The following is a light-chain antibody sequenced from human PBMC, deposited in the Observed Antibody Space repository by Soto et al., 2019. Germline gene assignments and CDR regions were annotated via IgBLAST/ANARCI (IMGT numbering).Light chain of an antibody. Sequence: EIVLTQSPDTLSLSPGERATLSCRASQSVSSSYLAWYQQKLGQAPRLLIYGASSRATGIPDRFSGSGSGTDFTLTISRLEPEDFAVYYCQQYGSSPLLTFGGGTKVEIK. CDR2: GAS. J-gene: IGKJ4*01. V-gene: IGKV3-20*01. CDR1: QSVSSSY. CDR3: QQYGSSPLLT.